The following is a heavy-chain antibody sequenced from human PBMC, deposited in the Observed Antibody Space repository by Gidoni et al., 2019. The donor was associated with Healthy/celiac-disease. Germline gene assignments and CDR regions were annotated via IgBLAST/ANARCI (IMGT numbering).Heavy chain of an antibody. CDR3: ARERRYPLYYYGMDV. V-gene: IGHV4-34*01. D-gene: IGHD3-9*01. CDR2: INHSGST. CDR1: GGSFSGYY. Sequence: QVQLQQWGAGLLKPSETLSLTCAVYGGSFSGYYWSWIRQPPGKGLEWIGEINHSGSTNYNPSLKSRVTKSVDTSKNQFSLKLSSVTAADTAVYYCARERRYPLYYYGMDVWGQGTTVTVSS. J-gene: IGHJ6*02.